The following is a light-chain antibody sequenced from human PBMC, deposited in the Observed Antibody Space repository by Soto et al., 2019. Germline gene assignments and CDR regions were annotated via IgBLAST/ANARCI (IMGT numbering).Light chain of an antibody. J-gene: IGLJ1*01. CDR1: SSNIGNNY. Sequence: QSALTQPPSVSAAPGLKVTISCSGSSSNIGNNYVSWYQQLPGTAPKLLIYENNKRPSGIPDRFSGSKSGTSATLGITGLQTGDEADYYCGTWDSSLSAYVFGTGTKVTVL. CDR2: ENN. CDR3: GTWDSSLSAYV. V-gene: IGLV1-51*02.